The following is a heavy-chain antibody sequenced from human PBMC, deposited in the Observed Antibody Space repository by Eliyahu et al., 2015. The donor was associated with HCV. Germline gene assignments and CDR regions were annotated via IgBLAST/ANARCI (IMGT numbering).Heavy chain of an antibody. CDR1: GGSISSSSYY. CDR2: IYYSGST. Sequence: QLQLQESGPGLVKPSETLSLTCTVSGGSISSSSYYWGWIRQPPGKGLEWIGSIYYSGSTYYNPSLKSRVTISVDTSKNQFSLKLSSVTAADTAVYYCATRVAVRGVIMVFDYWGQGTLVTVSS. D-gene: IGHD3-10*01. CDR3: ATRVAVRGVIMVFDY. J-gene: IGHJ4*02. V-gene: IGHV4-39*07.